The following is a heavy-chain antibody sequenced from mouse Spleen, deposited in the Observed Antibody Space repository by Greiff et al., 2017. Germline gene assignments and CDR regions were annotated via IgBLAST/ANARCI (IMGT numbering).Heavy chain of an antibody. CDR1: GYTFTSYG. D-gene: IGHD2-2*01. V-gene: IGHV1-81*01. CDR2: IYPRSGNT. CDR3: ARGGLPRYYYAMDY. J-gene: IGHJ4*01. Sequence: QVQLQQSGAELARPGASVKLSCKASGYTFTSYGISWVKQRTGQGLEWIGEIYPRSGNTYYNEKFKGKATLTADKSSSTAYMELRSLTSEDSAVYFCARGGLPRYYYAMDYWGQGTSVTVSS.